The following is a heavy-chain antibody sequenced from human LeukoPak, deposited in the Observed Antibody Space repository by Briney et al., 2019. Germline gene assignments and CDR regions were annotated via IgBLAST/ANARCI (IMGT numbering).Heavy chain of an antibody. CDR1: GGSFSGYY. CDR3: AREGQYYYDSSGYRSVPDY. CDR2: INHSGST. D-gene: IGHD3-22*01. Sequence: SETLSLTCAVYGGSFSGYYWSWIRQPPGKGLEWIGEINHSGSTNYNPSLKSGVTISVDTSKNQFSLTLSSVTAADTAVYYCAREGQYYYDSSGYRSVPDYWGQGTLVTVSS. J-gene: IGHJ4*02. V-gene: IGHV4-34*01.